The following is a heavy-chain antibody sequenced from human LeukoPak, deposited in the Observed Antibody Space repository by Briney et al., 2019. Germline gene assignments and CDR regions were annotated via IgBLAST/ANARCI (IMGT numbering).Heavy chain of an antibody. CDR1: GGSLSSYY. J-gene: IGHJ4*02. CDR3: ARHAGGYTHFDS. CDR2: IFPTGTT. V-gene: IGHV4-59*08. Sequence: SETLSLTCTVSGGSLSSYYWTWVRQLPGKRLDWIGYIFPTGTTNYNPSLKSRVTLSLDTSKNQFSLRLSSGTAADTAVYYCARHAGGYTHFDSWGQGALVTVSS. D-gene: IGHD5-24*01.